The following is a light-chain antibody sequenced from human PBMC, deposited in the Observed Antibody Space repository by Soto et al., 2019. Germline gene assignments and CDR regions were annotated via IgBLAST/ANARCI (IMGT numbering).Light chain of an antibody. CDR3: QHYNSYSEA. J-gene: IGKJ1*01. CDR1: QTISSW. Sequence: DIQMTQSPSTLSGSVGDRVTITCRASQTISSWLAWYQQKPGKAPKILIYKASTLKSGVPSRFSGSGSGTEFTLTISSLQPEDFATYYCQHYNSYSEAFGQGTKVELK. V-gene: IGKV1-5*03. CDR2: KAS.